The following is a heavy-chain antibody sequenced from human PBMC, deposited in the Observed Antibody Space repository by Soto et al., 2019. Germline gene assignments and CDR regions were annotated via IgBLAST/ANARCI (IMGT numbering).Heavy chain of an antibody. D-gene: IGHD2-2*02. J-gene: IGHJ5*02. Sequence: PWETLSLTCAVSGASISTNNWWSWVRQPPGEGLEWIGEIYHSGNTNYNPSLKSRVTISVDKSNNQFSLKLSSVTAADTAVYYCARGPSTNSCFTPWGKATLVTVSS. V-gene: IGHV4-4*02. CDR3: ARGPSTNSCFTP. CDR2: IYHSGNT. CDR1: GASISTNNW.